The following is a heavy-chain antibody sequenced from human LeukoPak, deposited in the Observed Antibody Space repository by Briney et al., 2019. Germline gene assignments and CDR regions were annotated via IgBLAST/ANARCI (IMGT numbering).Heavy chain of an antibody. D-gene: IGHD5-24*01. J-gene: IGHJ6*02. CDR3: ARVATHYYFGMDV. V-gene: IGHV4-31*03. CDR2: IYYSGST. CDR1: GGSFSSGGYS. Sequence: SQTLSLTCTVSGGSFSSGGYSWSWIRQHPGKGLEWIGSIYYSGSTYYNPSLKSRPTILLDTSKEQFSLELTSVTAADTAVYHCARVATHYYFGMDVWGHGTTVTVSS.